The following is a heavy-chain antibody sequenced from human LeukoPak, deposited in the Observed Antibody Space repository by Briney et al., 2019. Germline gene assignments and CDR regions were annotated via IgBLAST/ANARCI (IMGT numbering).Heavy chain of an antibody. J-gene: IGHJ4*02. V-gene: IGHV4-38-2*02. CDR3: ARDLGDGGSVDINFDY. CDR1: GYSITRGSY. Sequence: SETLSLTCTVSGYSITRGSYWGWIRQPPGKGLEWIANIYHSGSTYYNPSLKSRVTISVDTSKNQFSLKLSSVTAADTAIYYCARDLGDGGSVDINFDYWGQGTLVTVSS. D-gene: IGHD5-12*01. CDR2: IYHSGST.